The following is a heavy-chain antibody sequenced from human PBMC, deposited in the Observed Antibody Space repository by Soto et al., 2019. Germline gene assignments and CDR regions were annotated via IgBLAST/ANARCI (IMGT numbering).Heavy chain of an antibody. CDR2: ISSSGSTI. V-gene: IGHV3-11*01. D-gene: IGHD3-3*01. CDR3: ASRQEDFWSGYYNYYYYYMDV. Sequence: GGSLRLSCAASGSTFSDYYMSWIRQAPGKGLEWVSYISSSGSTIYYADSGKGRFTISRDNAKNSLYLQMNSLRAEDTAVYYCASRQEDFWSGYYNYYYYYMDVWGKGTTVTVSS. CDR1: GSTFSDYY. J-gene: IGHJ6*03.